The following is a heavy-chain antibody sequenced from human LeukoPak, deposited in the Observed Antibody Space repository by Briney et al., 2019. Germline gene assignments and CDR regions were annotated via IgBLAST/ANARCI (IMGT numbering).Heavy chain of an antibody. CDR2: IYYSGST. V-gene: IGHV4-39*07. CDR3: ARASDNYYDSSGYFY. Sequence: SETLSLTCTVSGGSISSSSYSWGWIRQPPGKGLEWIGSIYYSGSTYYNPSLKSRVTISVDTSKNQFSLKLSSVTAADTAVYYCARASDNYYDSSGYFYWGQGTLVTVSS. J-gene: IGHJ4*02. D-gene: IGHD3-22*01. CDR1: GGSISSSSYS.